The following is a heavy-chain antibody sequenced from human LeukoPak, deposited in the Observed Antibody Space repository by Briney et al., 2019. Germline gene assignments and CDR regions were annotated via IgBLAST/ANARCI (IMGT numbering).Heavy chain of an antibody. CDR2: ISSSSSYI. J-gene: IGHJ5*02. CDR1: GFTFSSYS. Sequence: GGSLRLSCAASGFTFSSYSMNWVRQAPGKGLEWVSSISSSSSYIYYADSVKGRFTISRDNAKNSLYLQMNSLRAEDTAVYYCARPWGTNPGGSWFDPWGQGTLVTVSS. V-gene: IGHV3-21*01. CDR3: ARPWGTNPGGSWFDP. D-gene: IGHD1-14*01.